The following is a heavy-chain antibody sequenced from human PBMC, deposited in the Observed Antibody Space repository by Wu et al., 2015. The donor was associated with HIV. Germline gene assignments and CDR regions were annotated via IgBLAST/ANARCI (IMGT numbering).Heavy chain of an antibody. CDR1: GYTFTDYF. CDR2: TNVNTGGT. J-gene: IGHJ3*02. D-gene: IGHD2-15*01. CDR3: ARDELFRVDDAFDM. V-gene: IGHV1-2*02. Sequence: QVQLVQSGTEVKKPGASVKVSCKTSGYTFTDYFMHWVRQAPGQGLEWMGWTNVNTGGTNYAPKFQGRVIMTRDTSTGTAYMELGRLTSDDTAVYYCARDELFRVDDAFDMWGQGTMVIVSS.